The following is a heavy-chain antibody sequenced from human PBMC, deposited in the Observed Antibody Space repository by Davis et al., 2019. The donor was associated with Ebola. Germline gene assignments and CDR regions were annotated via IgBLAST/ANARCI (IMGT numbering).Heavy chain of an antibody. CDR1: GGSLSSGGYY. D-gene: IGHD2-2*02. CDR3: AAIYGWAFGYYYLDV. J-gene: IGHJ6*03. V-gene: IGHV4-61*08. Sequence: PSETLSLTCAVSGGSLSSGGYYWTWIRQHPGKGLEWIGYIHYSGNSDYNPSLKSRVTMSVDTSKNQFSLNLSSVTAADTAVYYCAAIYGWAFGYYYLDVWGRGTTVTVSS. CDR2: IHYSGNS.